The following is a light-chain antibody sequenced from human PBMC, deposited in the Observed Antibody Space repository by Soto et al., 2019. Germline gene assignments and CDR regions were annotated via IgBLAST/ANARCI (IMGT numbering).Light chain of an antibody. Sequence: DIVMTQSPDSLAVSLGERATINCKSSQRVLYSSSNKNYLAWYQQKPGQPPKLLIYWASTRESGVPDRFSVSRSGTNFTRAISSLQAEDVAIYYCQQYCRSPWTFGQGTKGEIK. CDR1: QRVLYSSSNKNY. V-gene: IGKV4-1*01. CDR3: QQYCRSPWT. CDR2: WAS. J-gene: IGKJ1*01.